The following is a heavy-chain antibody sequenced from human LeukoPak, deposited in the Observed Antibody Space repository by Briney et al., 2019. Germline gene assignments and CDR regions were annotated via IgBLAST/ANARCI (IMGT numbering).Heavy chain of an antibody. D-gene: IGHD3/OR15-3a*01. J-gene: IGHJ5*02. CDR2: IYTSGST. CDR3: ARDLDFWTGNWFDP. CDR1: GGSISSGSYY. Sequence: SETLSLTCTVSGGSISSGSYYWSWIRQPAGKGLEWIGRIYTSGSTNYNPSLKSRVTMSVDTSKNQFSLKLSSVTAADTAVYYCARDLDFWTGNWFDPWGQGTLVTVSS. V-gene: IGHV4-61*02.